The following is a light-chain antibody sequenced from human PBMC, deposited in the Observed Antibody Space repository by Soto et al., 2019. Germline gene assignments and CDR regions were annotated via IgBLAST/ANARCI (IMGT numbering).Light chain of an antibody. CDR2: DVS. Sequence: QSALTQPRSVSGSPGQSVTISCTGTSSDVGSYNYVSWYQQHPGKDPKLMIYDVSKRPSGVPDRFSGSKSGNTASLTSSGLQAEDEADYYCCSYAGSYTWVFGGGTKLTVL. V-gene: IGLV2-11*01. J-gene: IGLJ3*02. CDR3: CSYAGSYTWV. CDR1: SSDVGSYNY.